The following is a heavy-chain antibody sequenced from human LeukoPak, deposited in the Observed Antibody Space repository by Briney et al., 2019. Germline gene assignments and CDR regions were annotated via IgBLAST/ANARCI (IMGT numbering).Heavy chain of an antibody. D-gene: IGHD3-22*01. CDR1: GFTFSSYA. CDR3: ALEQYDSSGYYFQH. Sequence: PGGSLRPSCAASGFTFSSYAMSWVRQAPGKGLEWVSAISGSGGRTYYADSVKGRFTISRDNSKNTLYLQMNSLRAEDTAVYYCALEQYDSSGYYFQHWGQGTLVTVSS. CDR2: ISGSGGRT. J-gene: IGHJ1*01. V-gene: IGHV3-23*01.